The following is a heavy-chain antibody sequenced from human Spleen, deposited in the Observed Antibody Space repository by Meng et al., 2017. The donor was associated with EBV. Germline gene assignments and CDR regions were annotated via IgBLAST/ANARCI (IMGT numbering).Heavy chain of an antibody. J-gene: IGHJ4*02. CDR2: INPISGGT. Sequence: QVQLGQSGAEVKKPGASVKVSCKASGYTFTTYGVNWVRQAPGQGLEWVGWINPISGGTNYAQRFQGRVIMTRDTSITTAYMDLNWLTSDDTAVYYCAREGDYYGSGTYVDYWGQGTLVTVSS. V-gene: IGHV1-2*02. CDR1: GYTFTTYG. D-gene: IGHD3-10*01. CDR3: AREGDYYGSGTYVDY.